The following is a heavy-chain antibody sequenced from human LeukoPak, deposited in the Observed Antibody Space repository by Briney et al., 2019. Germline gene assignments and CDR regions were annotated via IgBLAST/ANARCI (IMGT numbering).Heavy chain of an antibody. Sequence: SETLSLTCAVYGGSFGGYYWSWIRQPPGKGLEWIGEINHSGSTNYNPSLKSRVTISVDTSKNQFSLKLSSVTAADTAVYYCARGRIWSRFMGGAFDIWGQGTMVTVSS. CDR2: INHSGST. CDR1: GGSFGGYY. V-gene: IGHV4-34*01. J-gene: IGHJ3*02. CDR3: ARGRIWSRFMGGAFDI. D-gene: IGHD1-26*01.